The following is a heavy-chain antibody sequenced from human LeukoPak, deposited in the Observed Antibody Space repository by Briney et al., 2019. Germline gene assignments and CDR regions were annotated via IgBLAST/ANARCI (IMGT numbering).Heavy chain of an antibody. CDR3: ASRGWELPRSWFDP. CDR1: GYTFTGYY. CDR2: INPNSGGT. Sequence: ASVKVSCTAAGYTFTGYYMHWVRQAPGQGLEWMGWINPNSGGTNYAQKFQGRVTMTRDTSINTVYMELSGLRSDDTAVYYCASRGWELPRSWFDPWGQGTLVTVSS. D-gene: IGHD1-26*01. V-gene: IGHV1-2*02. J-gene: IGHJ5*02.